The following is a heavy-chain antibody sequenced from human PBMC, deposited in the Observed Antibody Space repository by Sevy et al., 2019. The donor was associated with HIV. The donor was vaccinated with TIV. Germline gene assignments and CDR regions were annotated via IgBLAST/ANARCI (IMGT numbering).Heavy chain of an antibody. CDR3: AKVWSGYYYYYGMDV. CDR2: ISWNSGSI. D-gene: IGHD3-10*01. Sequence: GGSLRLSCAASGFTFDDYAMHWVRQAPGKGLEWVSGISWNSGSIGYADSVKGRFTISRDNAKKSLYLQMNSLRAEDTALYYCAKVWSGYYYYYGMDVWGQGTTVTVSS. CDR1: GFTFDDYA. V-gene: IGHV3-9*01. J-gene: IGHJ6*02.